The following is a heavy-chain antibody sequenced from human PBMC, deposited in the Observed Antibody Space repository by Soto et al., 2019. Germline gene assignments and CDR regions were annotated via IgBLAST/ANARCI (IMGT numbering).Heavy chain of an antibody. J-gene: IGHJ5*02. D-gene: IGHD6-19*01. V-gene: IGHV4-30-2*01. CDR1: GDSYSISTYS. CDR3: AGMPYTSGLRFDP. CDR2: IYHSGIT. Sequence: SETLSLTCNMSGDSYSISTYSGCSIRQPPGKALQWIGFIYHSGITSYNPSLASRVSISLDRSNNQCSLKLKSVTAADTAVYFCAGMPYTSGLRFDPWGPGTLVTVSS.